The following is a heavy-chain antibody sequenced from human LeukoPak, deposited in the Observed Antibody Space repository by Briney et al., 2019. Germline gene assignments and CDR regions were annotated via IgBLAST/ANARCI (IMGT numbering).Heavy chain of an antibody. Sequence: GGSLRLSCAASGFTFSTYNMNGVRQAPGKGLEWVSFISSGRRIIYYADSVKGRFTVSRDNAKNSLYLQMNSLRDEDTAVYYCARNPAGIGDYWGQGTLVTVSS. CDR2: ISSGRRII. V-gene: IGHV3-48*02. CDR1: GFTFSTYN. D-gene: IGHD1-26*01. CDR3: ARNPAGIGDY. J-gene: IGHJ4*02.